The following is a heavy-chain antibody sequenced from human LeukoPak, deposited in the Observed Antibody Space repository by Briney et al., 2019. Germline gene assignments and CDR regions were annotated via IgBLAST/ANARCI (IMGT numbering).Heavy chain of an antibody. V-gene: IGHV4-38-2*01. D-gene: IGHD3-22*01. CDR3: ARAVYYDSSGYYHNFDY. J-gene: IGHJ4*02. Sequence: PSETLSLTCAVSGYSLSSSNSCVWIRQPPGKGLEYIGSVYRGGSTYYSPSLKSRVTISVDTSKNQFSLKLSSVTAADTAVYYCARAVYYDSSGYYHNFDYWGQGTLVTVSS. CDR1: GYSLSSSNS. CDR2: VYRGGST.